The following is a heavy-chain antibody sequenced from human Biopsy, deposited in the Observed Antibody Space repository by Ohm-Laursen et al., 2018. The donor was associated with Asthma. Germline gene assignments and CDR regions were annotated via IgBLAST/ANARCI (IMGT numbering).Heavy chain of an antibody. V-gene: IGHV3-30-3*01. J-gene: IGHJ4*02. CDR1: KFIFRNYA. CDR3: AKARIHHFYDSSGYYQHD. Sequence: SLRLSCSASKFIFRNYAMHWVRQAPGKGLEWVAVISYDGSSIYYADSVKGRFTISRDNSKNTLYLQMNSLRAEDTAVYYCAKARIHHFYDSSGYYQHDWGQGTLVTVSS. D-gene: IGHD3-22*01. CDR2: ISYDGSSI.